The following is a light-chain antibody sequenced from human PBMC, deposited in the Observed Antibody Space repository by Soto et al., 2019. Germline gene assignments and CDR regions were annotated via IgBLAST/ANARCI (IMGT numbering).Light chain of an antibody. CDR3: AAWDDSLNAYV. V-gene: IGLV1-44*01. CDR1: SSNIGSNT. Sequence: QSALTQPPSASGTPGQRVTISCSGSSSNIGSNTVNWYQQLPGTAPKLRIYSNNQRPSGVPDRFSGSKSGTSASLAISGLQSEDEADYYCAAWDDSLNAYVFGRGCKRTVL. CDR2: SNN. J-gene: IGLJ1*01.